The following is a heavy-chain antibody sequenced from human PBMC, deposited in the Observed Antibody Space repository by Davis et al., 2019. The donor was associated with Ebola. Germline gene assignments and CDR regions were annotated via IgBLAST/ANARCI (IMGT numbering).Heavy chain of an antibody. J-gene: IGHJ6*02. CDR3: AREYGYGMDV. V-gene: IGHV1-8*02. CDR1: GGTFSSYG. Sequence: ASVKVSCKASGGTFSSYGINWVRQATGQGLEWMGWMNPNSGNTGYAQKFQGRVTMTRNTSISTAYMELSSLRPEDTAVYYCAREYGYGMDVWGQGTTVTVSS. CDR2: MNPNSGNT. D-gene: IGHD2-2*01.